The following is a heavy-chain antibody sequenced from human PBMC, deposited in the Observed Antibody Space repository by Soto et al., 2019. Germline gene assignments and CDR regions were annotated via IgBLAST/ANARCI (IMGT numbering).Heavy chain of an antibody. Sequence: QLVHSGGEVKEPGASVQVSCKASGYTFNNYGITWVRQAPGQGLEWLGWISVYNGNKNYATKVQGRVSMTADTSTSTAHMELRSLQSDDTAVYFCARVAITVIRGLKVDFYSMDVWGQGTTVTVSS. V-gene: IGHV1-18*01. CDR2: ISVYNGNK. D-gene: IGHD3-10*01. J-gene: IGHJ6*02. CDR3: ARVAITVIRGLKVDFYSMDV. CDR1: GYTFNNYG.